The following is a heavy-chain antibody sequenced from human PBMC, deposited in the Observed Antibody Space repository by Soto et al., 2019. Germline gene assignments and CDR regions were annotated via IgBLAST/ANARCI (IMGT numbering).Heavy chain of an antibody. CDR1: GFTFSSYW. D-gene: IGHD2-2*01. CDR2: IKQDGSEK. CDR3: ARAWYQLPSFWDYFDY. Sequence: GGSRRLSCAASGFTFSSYWMSWVRQAPGKGLEWVANIKQDGSEKYYVDSVKGRCTISRDNDKNSLYLQMNSLRAEDTAVYYCARAWYQLPSFWDYFDYWGQGT. J-gene: IGHJ4*02. V-gene: IGHV3-7*03.